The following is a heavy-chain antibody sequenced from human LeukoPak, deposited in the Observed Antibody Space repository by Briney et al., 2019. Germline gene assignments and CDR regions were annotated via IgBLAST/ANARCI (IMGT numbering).Heavy chain of an antibody. V-gene: IGHV3-21*01. CDR3: AREVLIVLEPAANTIDY. J-gene: IGHJ4*02. CDR1: RFIFRDYT. Sequence: GGSLRLSCVASRFIFRDYTMNWVRQTPGKGLERVSAINKGGPYMAYADSVKGRFTVSRDNAKNSLFLQMNNLRVEDTAVYFCAREVLIVLEPAANTIDYWGQGTRVTVSS. D-gene: IGHD2-2*01. CDR2: INKGGPYM.